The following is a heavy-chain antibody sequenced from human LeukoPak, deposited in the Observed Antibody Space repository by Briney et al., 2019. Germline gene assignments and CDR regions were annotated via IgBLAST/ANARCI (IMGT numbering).Heavy chain of an antibody. Sequence: GGSLRLSCAASGFTFSSFEMNWVRQAPGKGLEWVSYISSSGSTIHYADSVKGRFTISRDNSKNTLYLQMNSLRVEDTAVYYCARDYREGLGSGWPGDYWGQGTLVTVSS. CDR1: GFTFSSFE. CDR2: ISSSGSTI. V-gene: IGHV3-48*03. CDR3: ARDYREGLGSGWPGDY. D-gene: IGHD6-19*01. J-gene: IGHJ4*02.